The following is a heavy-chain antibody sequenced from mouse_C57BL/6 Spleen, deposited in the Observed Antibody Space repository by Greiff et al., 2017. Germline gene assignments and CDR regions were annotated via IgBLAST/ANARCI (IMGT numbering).Heavy chain of an antibody. D-gene: IGHD1-1*01. CDR3: ARNYYGSSPSAMDY. J-gene: IGHJ4*01. CDR2: IDPSDSYT. Sequence: QVQLQQSGAELVMPGASVKLSCKASGYTFTSYWMHWVKQRPGQGLEWIGEIDPSDSYTNYNQKFKGKSTLTVDKSSSTAYMQLSSLTSEDSAVYYCARNYYGSSPSAMDYWGQGTSVTVSS. V-gene: IGHV1-69*01. CDR1: GYTFTSYW.